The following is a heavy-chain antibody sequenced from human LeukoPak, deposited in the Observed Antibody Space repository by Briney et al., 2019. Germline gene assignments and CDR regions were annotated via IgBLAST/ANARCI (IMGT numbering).Heavy chain of an antibody. CDR3: ARDFPVAATANLYYYYMDV. D-gene: IGHD2-15*01. J-gene: IGHJ6*03. CDR1: GFTFSSYE. V-gene: IGHV3-48*03. CDR2: ISSSGSTI. Sequence: GGSLRLSCAASGFTFSSYEMNWVRQAPGKGLEWVSYISSSGSTIYYADSVKGRFTISRDNAKNSLYLQMNSLRAEDTAVYYCARDFPVAATANLYYYYMDVWGKGTTVTISS.